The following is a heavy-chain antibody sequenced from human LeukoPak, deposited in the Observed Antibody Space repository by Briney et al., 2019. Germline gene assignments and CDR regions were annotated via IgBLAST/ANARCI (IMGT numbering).Heavy chain of an antibody. CDR3: ARGARRGGSYYFEY. Sequence: SETLSLTCTVSGGSINNGSYYWSWIRQPAGKGLEWIGRIYASGTTNFNPSLKSRVTISIDTSKNQFSLKLSSVTAADTAVYYCARGARRGGSYYFEYWGQGTLVTVSS. D-gene: IGHD1-26*01. CDR1: GGSINNGSYY. CDR2: IYASGTT. V-gene: IGHV4-61*02. J-gene: IGHJ4*02.